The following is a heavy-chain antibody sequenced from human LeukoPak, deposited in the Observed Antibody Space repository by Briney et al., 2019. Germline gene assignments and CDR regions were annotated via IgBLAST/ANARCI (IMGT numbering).Heavy chain of an antibody. CDR2: INTNTGNP. CDR3: ARVTTTESSRWDP. V-gene: IGHV7-4-1*02. D-gene: IGHD4-17*01. J-gene: IGHJ5*02. CDR1: GYTFTSYG. Sequence: ASVKVSCKASGYTFTSYGISWVRQAPGQGLEWMGWINTNTGNPTYAQGFTGRFVFSLDTSVSTAYLQISSLKAEDTAVYYCARVTTTESSRWDPWGQGTLVTVSS.